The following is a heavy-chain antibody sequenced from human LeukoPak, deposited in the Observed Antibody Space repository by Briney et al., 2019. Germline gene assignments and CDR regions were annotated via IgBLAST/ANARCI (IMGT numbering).Heavy chain of an antibody. D-gene: IGHD5-24*01. J-gene: IGHJ3*02. Sequence: SETLSRTCTVSGGSISSYYWSWLRQPPGKGLEWIGYIYYSGSTNYNPSLKSRVTISVDTSKNQFSLKLSSVTAAENPVYYCGRGLLDGYTHPAAFDIWGQGKMVTVSS. CDR1: GGSISSYY. CDR3: GRGLLDGYTHPAAFDI. CDR2: IYYSGST. V-gene: IGHV4-59*12.